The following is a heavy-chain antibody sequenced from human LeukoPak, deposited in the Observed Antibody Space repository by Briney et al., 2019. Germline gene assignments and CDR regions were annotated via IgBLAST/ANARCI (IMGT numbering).Heavy chain of an antibody. CDR1: GGSISSGSYY. V-gene: IGHV4-61*02. CDR2: IYTSGST. Sequence: SQTLSLTCTVSGGSISSGSYYGSSIRQPAGKGLGWIGRIYTSGSTNYNPSLKSRVTISVDTSKNQFSLKLSSVTAADTAVYYCARVKYYYDSSGYYYYYFDYWGQGTLGTVSS. CDR3: ARVKYYYDSSGYYYYYFDY. D-gene: IGHD3-22*01. J-gene: IGHJ4*02.